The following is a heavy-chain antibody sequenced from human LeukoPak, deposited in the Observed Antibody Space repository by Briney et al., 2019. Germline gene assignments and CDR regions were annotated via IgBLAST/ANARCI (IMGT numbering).Heavy chain of an antibody. D-gene: IGHD3-16*01. CDR2: IKQDGIEK. CDR3: AKDSSRGHYFDS. V-gene: IGHV3-7*01. CDR1: GFTFTNYW. Sequence: GGSLRLSCAASGFTFTNYWMTWVRQAPGRGLEWVADIKQDGIEKYSVDSVKGRFTISRDNAKNSLYPQMDSLRAEDTAVYYCAKDSSRGHYFDSWGQGTLVTVSS. J-gene: IGHJ4*02.